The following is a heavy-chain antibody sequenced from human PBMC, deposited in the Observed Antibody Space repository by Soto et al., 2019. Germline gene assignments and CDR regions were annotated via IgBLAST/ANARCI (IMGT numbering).Heavy chain of an antibody. Sequence: EVQLLESGGGLVQPGGSLRLSCAASGFTFSSYAMRWVRQAPGKGLEWVSAISGSGGSTYYADSVKGRFTISRDNSKNTLYLQMNSLRAEDTAVYYCVAHYYGSGSPIDYWGQGTLVTVSS. J-gene: IGHJ4*02. CDR3: VAHYYGSGSPIDY. CDR2: ISGSGGST. CDR1: GFTFSSYA. V-gene: IGHV3-23*01. D-gene: IGHD3-10*01.